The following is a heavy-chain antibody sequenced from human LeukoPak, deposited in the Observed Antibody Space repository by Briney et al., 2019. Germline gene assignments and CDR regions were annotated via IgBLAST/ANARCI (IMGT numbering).Heavy chain of an antibody. D-gene: IGHD3-10*01. J-gene: IGHJ4*02. CDR1: GYTFTSYY. CDR2: INPSGGST. CDR3: ARVVEDYSGSGSYTPHFDY. V-gene: IGHV1-46*01. Sequence: ASVKVSCKASGYTFTSYYMHWVRQAPGQGLEWMGIINPSGGSTSYAQKFQGRVTMTRDTSTSTVYMELSSLRSEDTAVYYCARVVEDYSGSGSYTPHFDYWGQGTLVTVSS.